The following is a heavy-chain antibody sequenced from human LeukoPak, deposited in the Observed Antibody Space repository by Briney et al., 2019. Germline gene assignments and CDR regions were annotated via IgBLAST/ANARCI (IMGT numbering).Heavy chain of an antibody. CDR3: ARMSSGCDYYYYYGLDV. CDR1: GYSFTGYY. Sequence: ASVKVSCKASGYSFTGYYMNWVRQAPGQGLEWVGWINPTSGDTKYAQRFQGRVTMTRDRAFSIVYMELNSLTSDDTAVYYCARMSSGCDYYYYYGLDVWGQGTTVTVSS. CDR2: INPTSGDT. V-gene: IGHV1-2*02. J-gene: IGHJ6*02. D-gene: IGHD6-19*01.